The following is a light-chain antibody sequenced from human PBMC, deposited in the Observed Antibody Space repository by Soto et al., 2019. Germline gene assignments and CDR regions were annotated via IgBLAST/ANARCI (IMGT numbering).Light chain of an antibody. Sequence: ETVLTQSPATLSLSPGERATLSCRASRSISTYLAWYQQKPGQAPRLLIFGALTSATGIPARFSGSGSGTDFTLTISSLEPEDFAVYYCQQRNSWPLTVGGGTKVEIK. CDR1: RSISTY. J-gene: IGKJ4*02. V-gene: IGKV3-11*01. CDR3: QQRNSWPLT. CDR2: GAL.